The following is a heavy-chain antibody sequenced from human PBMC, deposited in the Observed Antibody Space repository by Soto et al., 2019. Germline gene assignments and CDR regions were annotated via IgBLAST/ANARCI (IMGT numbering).Heavy chain of an antibody. D-gene: IGHD1-26*01. J-gene: IGHJ4*02. CDR2: IYYSGST. CDR3: ARLGGSYAVPHFDY. Sequence: LETLSLTCVVSNGSSSRSDVYWGWNRQPPGKGLEWIGYIYYSGSTNYNPSLKSRVTISVDTSKNQFSLKLSSVTAADTAVYYCARLGGSYAVPHFDYWGQGTLVTVSS. V-gene: IGHV4-61*05. CDR1: NGSSSRSDVY.